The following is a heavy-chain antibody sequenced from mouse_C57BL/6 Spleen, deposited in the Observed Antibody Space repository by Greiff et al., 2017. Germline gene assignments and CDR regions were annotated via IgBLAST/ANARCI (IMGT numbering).Heavy chain of an antibody. Sequence: EVQLQQSGPELVKPGASVKISCKASGYSFTGYYMNWVKQSPEKSLEWIGEINPSTGGTTYNQKFKAKATLTVDKSSSTAYMQLKSLTSEDSAVYYCARWDYYGSSWYFDVWGTGTTVTVSS. J-gene: IGHJ1*03. V-gene: IGHV1-42*01. D-gene: IGHD1-1*01. CDR3: ARWDYYGSSWYFDV. CDR2: INPSTGGT. CDR1: GYSFTGYY.